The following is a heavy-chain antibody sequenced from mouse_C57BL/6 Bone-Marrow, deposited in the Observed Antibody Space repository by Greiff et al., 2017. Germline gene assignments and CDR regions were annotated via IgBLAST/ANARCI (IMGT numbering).Heavy chain of an antibody. V-gene: IGHV1-55*01. CDR3: ARSGPLGRSFDY. CDR2: IYPTSGRT. Sequence: VQLQQPGAELVKPGASEKMSCKASGYTFTSYWITWVKQRPGQGLEWIGDIYPTSGRTNYNEKFKSKAILTVDTSSNTAYMQLSSLTSEDSAVFYCARSGPLGRSFDYWGQGTTLTVSS. D-gene: IGHD4-1*01. CDR1: GYTFTSYW. J-gene: IGHJ2*01.